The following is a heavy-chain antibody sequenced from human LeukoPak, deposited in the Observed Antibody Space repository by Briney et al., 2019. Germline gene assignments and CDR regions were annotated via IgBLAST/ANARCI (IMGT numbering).Heavy chain of an antibody. D-gene: IGHD5-18*01. V-gene: IGHV4-4*07. Sequence: SETLSLTCTVSADSINSYYWGWVRQPVGRGLEWIGRIYTTGRADYDPSLQSRVTMSVDTSQKQFSLNLRSVTAADTAFYFCARHGYTASHFFLDYWSQGTLVTVSS. CDR2: IYTTGRA. CDR1: ADSINSYY. CDR3: ARHGYTASHFFLDY. J-gene: IGHJ4*02.